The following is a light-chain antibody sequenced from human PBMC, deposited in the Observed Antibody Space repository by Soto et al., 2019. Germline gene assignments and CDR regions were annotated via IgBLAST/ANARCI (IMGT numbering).Light chain of an antibody. J-gene: IGKJ5*01. CDR1: QSVSSN. CDR2: GAS. V-gene: IGKV3-15*01. Sequence: EIVMTQSPATLSVSPGERATLSCRASQSVSSNVAWYQQKPGQAPRLLVYGASTRATGIPVRFSGGGSGTEFTLTISSLQSEDFAVYYCQQYHKWPITFGQGTRLEI. CDR3: QQYHKWPIT.